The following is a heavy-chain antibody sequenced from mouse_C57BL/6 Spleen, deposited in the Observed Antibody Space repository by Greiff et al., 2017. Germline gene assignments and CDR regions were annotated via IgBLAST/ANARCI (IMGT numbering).Heavy chain of an antibody. CDR3: ARHQGLSSMDY. CDR2: ISSGGSYT. CDR1: GFTFSSYG. Sequence: VQLKESGGDLVKPGGSLKLSCAASGFTFSSYGMSWVRQTPDKRLEWVATISSGGSYTYYPDSVKGRFTISRDNAKNTLYLQMSSLKSEDTAMYYCARHQGLSSMDYWGQGTSVTVSS. J-gene: IGHJ4*01. V-gene: IGHV5-6*01.